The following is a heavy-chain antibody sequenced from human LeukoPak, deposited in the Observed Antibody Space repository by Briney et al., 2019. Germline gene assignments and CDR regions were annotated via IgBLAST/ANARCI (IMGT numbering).Heavy chain of an antibody. CDR2: INSGSTYM. V-gene: IGHV3-21*01. D-gene: IGHD1-1*01. Sequence: GGSLRLSCGASGFYFSGYSMNWVRQAPGKGLEWVASINSGSTYMYYGDSVKGRFTISRDNAKNSLHLQMDSLRAEDTAVYFCARVEATTGRNYHYYYMDVWGKGTTVTVSS. CDR3: ARVEATTGRNYHYYYMDV. CDR1: GFYFSGYS. J-gene: IGHJ6*03.